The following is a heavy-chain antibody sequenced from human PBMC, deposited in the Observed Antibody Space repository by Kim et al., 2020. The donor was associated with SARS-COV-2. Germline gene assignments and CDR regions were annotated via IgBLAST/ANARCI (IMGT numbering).Heavy chain of an antibody. CDR2: ISAYNGNT. CDR3: ARAGYCSSTSCYAGGYYYGMDV. CDR1: GYTFTSYG. J-gene: IGHJ6*02. V-gene: IGHV1-18*04. Sequence: ASVKVSCKASGYTFTSYGISWVRQAPGQGLEWMGWISAYNGNTNYAQKLQGRVTMTTDTSTSTAYMELRSLRSDDTAVYYCARAGYCSSTSCYAGGYYYGMDVWGQGTTVTVSS. D-gene: IGHD2-2*03.